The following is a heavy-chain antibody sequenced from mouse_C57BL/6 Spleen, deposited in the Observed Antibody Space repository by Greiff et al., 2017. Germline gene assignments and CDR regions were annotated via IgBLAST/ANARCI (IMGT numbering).Heavy chain of an antibody. D-gene: IGHD1-1*02. CDR3: ARHETGGGTWLAY. CDR2: ISPGSGST. Sequence: VQLQESGAELVKPGASVKMSCKASGYTFTSYWITWVKQRPGQGLEWIGEISPGSGSTNYNEKFKGKATMTVDTSSSTAYMQLSSLTSDDSAVYCCARHETGGGTWLAYWGQGTLVTVSA. CDR1: GYTFTSYW. J-gene: IGHJ3*01. V-gene: IGHV1-55*01.